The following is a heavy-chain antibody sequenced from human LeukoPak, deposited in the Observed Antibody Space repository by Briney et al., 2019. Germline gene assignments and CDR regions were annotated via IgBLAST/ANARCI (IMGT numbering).Heavy chain of an antibody. CDR3: AKDRDSGSGYYTWGIFDY. Sequence: PGGSLRLSCATSGFTFATYAMSWVRQAPGKGLEWVSGISGGGGSTVYADSAKGRFTLSRDNSKNTLYLQMNGLRAEDTAVYYCAKDRDSGSGYYTWGIFDYWGQGSLVTVSS. J-gene: IGHJ4*02. D-gene: IGHD3-10*01. V-gene: IGHV3-23*01. CDR1: GFTFATYA. CDR2: ISGGGGST.